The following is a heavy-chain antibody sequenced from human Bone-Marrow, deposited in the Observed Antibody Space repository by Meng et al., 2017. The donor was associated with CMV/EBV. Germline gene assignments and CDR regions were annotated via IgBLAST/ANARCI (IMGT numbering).Heavy chain of an antibody. V-gene: IGHV3-30*02. CDR3: AKAGNYYGSGSYYLPGLDY. CDR2: ILYDGGNK. D-gene: IGHD3-10*01. J-gene: IGHJ4*02. CDR1: SYC. Sequence: SYCMHCVRHAPGKLLKWVAFILYDGGNKYYADSVKVRFTLSRDNSKNTLYLQMNSLRAEDTAVYYCAKAGNYYGSGSYYLPGLDYWGQGTLVTVSS.